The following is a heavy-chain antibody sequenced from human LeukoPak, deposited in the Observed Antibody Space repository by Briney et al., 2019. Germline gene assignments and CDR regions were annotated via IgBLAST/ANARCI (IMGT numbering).Heavy chain of an antibody. D-gene: IGHD3-22*01. CDR2: ISYDGSKK. CDR3: ARSYYDSSGRFDP. Sequence: GGSLRLSCAASGFTFSTYAMHWVRQAPGKGLEWVAVISYDGSKKDYADSVKGRFTISRDNSKNTLYLQMNSLRAEDTAVYYCARSYYDSSGRFDPWGQGTLVTVSS. V-gene: IGHV3-30*04. CDR1: GFTFSTYA. J-gene: IGHJ5*02.